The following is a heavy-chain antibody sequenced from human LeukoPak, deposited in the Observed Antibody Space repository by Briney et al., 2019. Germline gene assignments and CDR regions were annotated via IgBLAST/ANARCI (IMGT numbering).Heavy chain of an antibody. D-gene: IGHD6-19*01. J-gene: IGHJ4*02. V-gene: IGHV4-34*01. CDR1: GGSFSGYY. CDR3: ARLCSPYTGYVRIAVAGNFDY. CDR2: INHSGST. Sequence: SETLSLTCAVYGGSFSGYYWSWIRQPPGKGLEWIGEINHSGSTNYNPSLKSRVTISVDTSKNQFSLKLSSVTAADTAVYYCARLCSPYTGYVRIAVAGNFDYWGQGTLVTVSS.